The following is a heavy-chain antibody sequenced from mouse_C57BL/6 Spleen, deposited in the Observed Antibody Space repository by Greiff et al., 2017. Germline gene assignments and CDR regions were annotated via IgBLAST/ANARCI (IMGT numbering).Heavy chain of an antibody. CDR2: IRSKSSNYAT. J-gene: IGHJ2*01. Sequence: EVQLVESGGGLVQPKGSLKLSCAASGFTFNTYAMHWVRQAPGKGLEWVARIRSKSSNYATYYAESVKDRFTISRANSQSRLYLQMNNLITEDTAMYYCVRDLGYYYGTLFDYWGQGTTLTVSA. CDR1: GFTFNTYA. CDR3: VRDLGYYYGTLFDY. V-gene: IGHV10-3*01. D-gene: IGHD1-1*01.